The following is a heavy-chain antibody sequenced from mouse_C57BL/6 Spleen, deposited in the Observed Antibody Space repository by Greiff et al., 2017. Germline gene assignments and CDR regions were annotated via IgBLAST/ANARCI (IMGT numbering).Heavy chain of an antibody. D-gene: IGHD1-1*01. Sequence: QVKLQQPGAELVRPGSSVKLSCKASGYTFTSYWMHWVKQRPIQGLEWIGNIDPSDSETHYNQKFKDKATLTVDKSSSTAYMQLSSLTSEDSAVYYCARWDSGYGSSYYFDYWGQGTTLTVSS. CDR2: IDPSDSET. CDR1: GYTFTSYW. V-gene: IGHV1-52*01. J-gene: IGHJ2*01. CDR3: ARWDSGYGSSYYFDY.